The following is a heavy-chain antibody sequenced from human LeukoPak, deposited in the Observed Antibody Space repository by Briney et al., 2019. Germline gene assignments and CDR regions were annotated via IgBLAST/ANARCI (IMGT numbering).Heavy chain of an antibody. D-gene: IGHD6-13*01. Sequence: PSETLSLTCTVSGGSISRYYWSWIRQPPGKGLEWIGYISYTGSTTYNSSLKSRVTISLDTSQNQFSLKLTSVTPADTAVYYCARGRYVTTRGGAAAGFLDYWGQGTLVTVST. J-gene: IGHJ4*02. CDR1: GGSISRYY. CDR2: ISYTGST. CDR3: ARGRYVTTRGGAAAGFLDY. V-gene: IGHV4-59*01.